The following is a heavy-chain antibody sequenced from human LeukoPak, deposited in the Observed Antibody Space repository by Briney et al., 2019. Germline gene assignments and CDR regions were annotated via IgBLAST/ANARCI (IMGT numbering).Heavy chain of an antibody. V-gene: IGHV4-30-4*01. Sequence: SETLSLTCSVSGGSISSGDYFWTWIRQPPGKGLEYIGYIYYSGTTYYNPSLKSRITMSVDMSANQFPLRLTSVSAADTAVYYCTRAYWIGFHFDSWGQGILVSVSS. CDR1: GGSISSGDYF. D-gene: IGHD3-3*01. J-gene: IGHJ4*02. CDR3: TRAYWIGFHFDS. CDR2: IYYSGTT.